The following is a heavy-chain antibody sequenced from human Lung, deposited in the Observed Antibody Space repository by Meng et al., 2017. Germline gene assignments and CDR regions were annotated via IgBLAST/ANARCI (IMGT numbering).Heavy chain of an antibody. CDR1: GYTFTSHA. J-gene: IGHJ4*02. CDR3: ARGDYCGGDCYWFDY. V-gene: IGHV1-3*01. Sequence: PLGQSGAEVKKPGASVEVSCKASGYTFTSHAMHWVRQAPGQRLEWMGWINAGNGNTKYSQKFQGRVTITRDTSASTAYMELSSLRSEDTAVYYCARGDYCGGDCYWFDYWGQGTLVTVSS. CDR2: INAGNGNT. D-gene: IGHD2-21*02.